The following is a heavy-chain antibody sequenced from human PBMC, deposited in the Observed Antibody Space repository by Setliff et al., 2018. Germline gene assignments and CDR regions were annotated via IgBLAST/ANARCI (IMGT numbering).Heavy chain of an antibody. D-gene: IGHD3-16*01. CDR3: ARDPGYASGTWSLDS. CDR1: GVSIRDNYYY. V-gene: IGHV4-39*07. Sequence: SETLSLTCTVSGVSIRDNYYYWTWIRQTPGKGLEWIGTVSYSGSPHPDPSLKSRVTVSVDMSKNLLSLTLTSVTVADTAVYYCARDPGYASGTWSLDSRGQGKLVTVSS. J-gene: IGHJ4*02. CDR2: VSYSGSP.